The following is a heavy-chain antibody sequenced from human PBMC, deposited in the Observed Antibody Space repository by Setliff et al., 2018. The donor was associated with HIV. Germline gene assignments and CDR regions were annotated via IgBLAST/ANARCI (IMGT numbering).Heavy chain of an antibody. D-gene: IGHD3-22*01. J-gene: IGHJ4*02. CDR2: ISGSGGST. CDR1: GFTFSSYA. V-gene: IGHV3-23*01. Sequence: GGSLRLSCAASGFTFSSYAMSWVRQAPGKGLEWVSAISGSGGSTYYADSVKGRFTISRDNSKNTLYLQMNSLRAEYTAVYYCAKHQKYYYDSSGSILDYWGQGTLVTVSS. CDR3: AKHQKYYYDSSGSILDY.